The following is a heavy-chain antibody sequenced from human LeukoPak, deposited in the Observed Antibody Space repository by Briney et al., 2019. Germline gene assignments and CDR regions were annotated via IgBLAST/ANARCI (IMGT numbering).Heavy chain of an antibody. CDR3: ARRFMDV. J-gene: IGHJ6*02. CDR2: IKQDGSEK. V-gene: IGHV3-7*01. CDR1: GFTFSNYW. Sequence: PGGSLRLSCAASGFTFSNYWMSWVRQAPGKGLEWVANIKQDGSEKHYVDPVKGRFTTSRDNAKNSLYLQMNNLRAEDTAVYYCARRFMDVWGQGTTVTVSS.